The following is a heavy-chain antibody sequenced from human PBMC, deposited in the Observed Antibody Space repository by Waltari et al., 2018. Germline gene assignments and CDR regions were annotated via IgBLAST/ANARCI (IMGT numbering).Heavy chain of an antibody. CDR2: ISSSSSYI. CDR1: GFTFSSYR. V-gene: IGHV3-21*01. D-gene: IGHD2-8*01. CDR3: ARSLIVQKYYFDY. Sequence: EVQLVESGGGLVKPGGSLRLSCAASGFTFSSYRMNWLLQAPGKGLEWVSSISSSSSYIYYADSVKGRFTISRDNAKNSLYLQMNSLRAEDTAVYYCARSLIVQKYYFDYWGQGTLVTVSS. J-gene: IGHJ4*02.